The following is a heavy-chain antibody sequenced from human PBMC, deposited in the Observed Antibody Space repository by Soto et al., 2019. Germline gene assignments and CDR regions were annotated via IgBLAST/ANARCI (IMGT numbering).Heavy chain of an antibody. Sequence: SQTLSLTCAISGDSVSSNSAAWNWIRQSPSRGLEWLGRTYYRSKWYNDYAVSVKSRITINPDTSKNQFSLQLNSVTPEDTAVYYCARDGRSSGWYMRMYNWFDPWGQGILVTVSS. J-gene: IGHJ5*02. V-gene: IGHV6-1*01. CDR2: TYYRSKWYN. D-gene: IGHD6-19*01. CDR1: GDSVSSNSAA. CDR3: ARDGRSSGWYMRMYNWFDP.